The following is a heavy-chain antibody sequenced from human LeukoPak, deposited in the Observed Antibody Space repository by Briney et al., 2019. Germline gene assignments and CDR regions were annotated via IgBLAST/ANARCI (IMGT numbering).Heavy chain of an antibody. CDR3: AKWGDYDVLTGYYVSDY. V-gene: IGHV3-23*01. Sequence: GASLILSCAASGFTFSNYAMSWVRPAPGKGLEWVSAITGSGGNTYYADSVKGRFTISRDNSKNTVFLQMNSLRAEDTAVYYCAKWGDYDVLTGYYVSDYWGQGTLVTVSS. CDR2: ITGSGGNT. J-gene: IGHJ4*02. D-gene: IGHD3-9*01. CDR1: GFTFSNYA.